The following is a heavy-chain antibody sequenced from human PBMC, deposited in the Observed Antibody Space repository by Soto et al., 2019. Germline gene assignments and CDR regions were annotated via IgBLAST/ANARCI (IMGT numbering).Heavy chain of an antibody. J-gene: IGHJ3*01. CDR1: GFTFSSYS. CDR2: ISSRSSVI. Sequence: EVQLVESGGGLVKPGGSLRLSCVDSGFTFSSYSMNWVRQAPGKGLEWVASISSRSSVIWYADSLKGRFTISRDNAKNSLYLQKNSLRAEETAVYYCLRGERGYTRDDVLDVWGQGTMVTVSS. V-gene: IGHV3-21*06. CDR3: LRGERGYTRDDVLDV. D-gene: IGHD2-2*02.